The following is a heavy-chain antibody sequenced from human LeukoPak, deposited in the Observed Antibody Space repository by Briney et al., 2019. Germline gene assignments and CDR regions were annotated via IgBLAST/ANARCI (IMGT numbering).Heavy chain of an antibody. CDR3: ARERRISIFGVVHYYMDV. CDR1: GGSISNYY. D-gene: IGHD3-3*01. J-gene: IGHJ6*03. CDR2: IYYSGNT. Sequence: PSETLSLACSVSGGSISNYYWSWIRQPPGKGLEWIGYIYYSGNTNYNPSLKSRVTISVDTSKNQFSLKLSSVTAADTAVYYCARERRISIFGVVHYYMDVWGEGTTVTVSS. V-gene: IGHV4-59*01.